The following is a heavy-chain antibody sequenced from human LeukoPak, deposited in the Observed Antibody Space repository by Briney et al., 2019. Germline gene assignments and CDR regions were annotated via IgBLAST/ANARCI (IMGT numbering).Heavy chain of an antibody. CDR2: IYYSGST. V-gene: IGHV4-39*01. Sequence: SETLSLTCTVSGGSISSSSYYWGWIRQPPGKGLGWIGNIYYSGSTYYNPSLKSRVTISVDTSKNQFSLKLSSVTAADTAVYYCARQSYGARRLWYFDLWGRGTLVTVSS. CDR1: GGSISSSSYY. J-gene: IGHJ2*01. CDR3: ARQSYGARRLWYFDL. D-gene: IGHD4-17*01.